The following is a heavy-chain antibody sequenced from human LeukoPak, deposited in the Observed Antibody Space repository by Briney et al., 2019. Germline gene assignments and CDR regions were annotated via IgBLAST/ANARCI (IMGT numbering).Heavy chain of an antibody. CDR2: IMPNFGTA. V-gene: IGHV1-69*13. J-gene: IGHJ5*02. D-gene: IGHD6-19*01. CDR3: ARGPEIVVAGTTFAASTWFDP. CDR1: GRTFTNYP. Sequence: SSVKVSCNTAGRTFTNYPIIWGRQAPGQRLEWMGGIMPNFGTAHYAESPQARGTITADEAPTTVFLELRNLKSEDTAVYYCARGPEIVVAGTTFAASTWFDPWGQGTLLSVSS.